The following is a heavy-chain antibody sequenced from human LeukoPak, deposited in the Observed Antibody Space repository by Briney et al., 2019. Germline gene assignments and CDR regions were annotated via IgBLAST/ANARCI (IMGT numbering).Heavy chain of an antibody. CDR1: GFTFSNYG. D-gene: IGHD4-17*01. CDR3: AKDHFPYGDYGRGGFDY. V-gene: IGHV3-30*02. Sequence: GGSLRLSCAASGFTFSNYGMHWVRQAPGEGLEWVAFIRYDGINKYYPDSVKGRFTISRDNSKNTLYLQMNSLRAEDTAVYYCAKDHFPYGDYGRGGFDYWGQGTLVTVSS. CDR2: IRYDGINK. J-gene: IGHJ4*02.